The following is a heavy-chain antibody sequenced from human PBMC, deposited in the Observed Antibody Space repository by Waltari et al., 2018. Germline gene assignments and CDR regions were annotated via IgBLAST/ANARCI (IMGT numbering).Heavy chain of an antibody. J-gene: IGHJ4*02. D-gene: IGHD3-22*01. Sequence: EVQLVESGGGLVQPGGSLRLSCAASGFTFSSYWMSWVRQAPGKGLEWVANIKQDGSEKYYVNYVKGRFTIARDNAKNSLYLQMNSLRAEDTAVYYCAREKDYYGSSGYWSLIGLDYWGQGTLVTVSS. CDR2: IKQDGSEK. CDR3: AREKDYYGSSGYWSLIGLDY. V-gene: IGHV3-7*04. CDR1: GFTFSSYW.